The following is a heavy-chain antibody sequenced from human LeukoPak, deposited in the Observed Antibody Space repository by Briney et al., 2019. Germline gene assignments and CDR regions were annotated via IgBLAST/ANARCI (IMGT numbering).Heavy chain of an antibody. CDR3: ATGNYDSSGHLFDY. J-gene: IGHJ4*02. CDR2: ISSSSSSI. Sequence: GGSLRLSCAASGFTFSNFGMNWVRQAPGKGLQWVSYISSSSSSICYADSVRGRFTISRDNARNSLYLQMNSLRSEDTAVYYCATGNYDSSGHLFDYWGQGTLVTVSS. V-gene: IGHV3-48*01. D-gene: IGHD3-22*01. CDR1: GFTFSNFG.